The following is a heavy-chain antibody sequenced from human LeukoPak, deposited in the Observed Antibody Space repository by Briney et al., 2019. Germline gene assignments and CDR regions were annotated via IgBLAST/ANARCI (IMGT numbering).Heavy chain of an antibody. D-gene: IGHD3-10*01. CDR1: GYTFTGYY. Sequence: ASVKVSCKASGYTFTGYYMHWMRQAPGQGLEWMGWISAYNGNTNYAQKLQGRVIMTTDTSTSTAYMELRSLRSDDTAVYYCARDPMVRGVRERFDPWGQGTLVPVSS. J-gene: IGHJ5*02. CDR3: ARDPMVRGVRERFDP. V-gene: IGHV1-18*04. CDR2: ISAYNGNT.